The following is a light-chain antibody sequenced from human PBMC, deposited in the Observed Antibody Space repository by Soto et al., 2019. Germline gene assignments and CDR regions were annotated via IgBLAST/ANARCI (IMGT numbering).Light chain of an antibody. CDR1: SSDVGGYNY. CDR3: SSYTDSNNRYV. Sequence: QSALGHPASVSGSPGHLIAIACTGTSSDVGGYNYVSWYQHHPGKTPKLMIYEVSNRPSGVSNRFSGSKSGNTASLTISGLQAEDEADYYCSSYTDSNNRYVFGTGTKVTVL. V-gene: IGLV2-14*01. CDR2: EVS. J-gene: IGLJ1*01.